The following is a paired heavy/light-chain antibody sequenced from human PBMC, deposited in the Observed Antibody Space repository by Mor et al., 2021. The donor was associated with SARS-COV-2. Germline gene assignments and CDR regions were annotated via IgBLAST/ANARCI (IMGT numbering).Heavy chain of an antibody. CDR1: GFSFNSFG. Sequence: QVRLVESGGGVVQPGTSLRLSCAASGFSFNSFGIHWVRQAPGKGLQWLAVISYDGSNQYYADSVKGRFTISRDNRKNMLYLQMSSLRVEDTAVYYCAKDLGYGGNSYSFDLWGQGTMVTVSS. D-gene: IGHD4-17*01. J-gene: IGHJ3*01. CDR2: ISYDGSNQ. V-gene: IGHV3-30*18. CDR3: AKDLGYGGNSYSFDL.
Light chain of an antibody. V-gene: IGLV2-23*02. CDR1: SSDVGNHNL. Sequence: QSALTQPASVSGSPGQSITISCTGTSSDVGNHNLVSWYQQHPGKAPKLMIYDVNRRPSGVSTRFSGSKSGNTASLTISGLQAEDEGDYYCCSYAGSSTYVIFGGGTILTVL. CDR2: DVN. CDR3: CSYAGSSTYVI. J-gene: IGLJ2*01.